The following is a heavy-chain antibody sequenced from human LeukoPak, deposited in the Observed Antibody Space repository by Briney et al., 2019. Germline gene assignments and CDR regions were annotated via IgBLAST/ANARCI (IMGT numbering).Heavy chain of an antibody. Sequence: GASVTVSFTSSGYTFTVYYMHWVRQAPGQGLEWMGWINPNSGGTNYAQKFQGRVTMTRDTSISTAYMELSRLRSDDTAVYYCARARGTATGLAVDYWGQGTLVTVSS. V-gene: IGHV1-2*02. CDR2: INPNSGGT. J-gene: IGHJ4*02. CDR3: ARARGTATGLAVDY. CDR1: GYTFTVYY. D-gene: IGHD5-18*01.